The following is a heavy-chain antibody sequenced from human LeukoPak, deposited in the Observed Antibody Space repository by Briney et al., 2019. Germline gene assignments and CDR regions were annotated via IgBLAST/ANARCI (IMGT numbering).Heavy chain of an antibody. CDR1: GYTFTHYV. Sequence: ASGKVSCKASGYTFTHYVISWVRQAPGQGLEWLGWIGAYNGNTNYAQKLQGRVTMTTDTSTSTAYMELRRLRSDDTAVYYCARDYYDSRGYAEYFQHWGQGTLVTVCS. J-gene: IGHJ1*01. D-gene: IGHD3-22*01. V-gene: IGHV1-18*01. CDR2: IGAYNGNT. CDR3: ARDYYDSRGYAEYFQH.